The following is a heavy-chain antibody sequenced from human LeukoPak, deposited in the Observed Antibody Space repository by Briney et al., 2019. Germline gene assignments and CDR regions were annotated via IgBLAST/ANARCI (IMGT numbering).Heavy chain of an antibody. CDR1: GFTFSSYG. D-gene: IGHD2-15*01. CDR2: ISYDGSNK. Sequence: GGSLRLSCAASGFTFSSYGMHWVRQAPGKGLEWVAVISYDGSNKYYADSVKGRFTISRDNSKNTLYLQMNSLRAEDTAVYYCAKDLEGWWSPTPPRGLDYWGQGTLVTVSS. J-gene: IGHJ4*02. V-gene: IGHV3-30*18. CDR3: AKDLEGWWSPTPPRGLDY.